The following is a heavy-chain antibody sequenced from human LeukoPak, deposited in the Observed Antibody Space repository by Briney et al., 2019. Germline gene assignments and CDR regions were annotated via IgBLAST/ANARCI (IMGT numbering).Heavy chain of an antibody. CDR3: ARLQEYCSGGSCYSPYYYYYYGMDV. J-gene: IGHJ6*02. CDR2: IYYSGST. D-gene: IGHD2-15*01. CDR1: GGSISSYY. V-gene: IGHV4-59*08. Sequence: SETLSLTCTVSGGSISSYYWSWIRQPPGKGLEWIGYIYYSGSTNYNPSLESRVTISVDTSKNQFSLKLSSVTAADTAVYYCARLQEYCSGGSCYSPYYYYYYGMDVWGQGTTVTVSS.